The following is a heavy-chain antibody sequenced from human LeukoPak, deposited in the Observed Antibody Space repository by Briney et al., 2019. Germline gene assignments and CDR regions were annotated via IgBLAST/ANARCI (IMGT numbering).Heavy chain of an antibody. D-gene: IGHD2-21*01. V-gene: IGHV3-15*07. J-gene: IGHJ4*02. Sequence: GGSLRLSCAASGFTFSSYSMNWVRQAPGKGLEWVGRIKPKTDGETTEYAAPVKDRFSISRDDSKSMMYLQMNSLKTEDTAVYYSITPLPYSAQGGQGTLVTVSS. CDR2: IKPKTDGETT. CDR1: GFTFSSYS. CDR3: ITPLPYSAQ.